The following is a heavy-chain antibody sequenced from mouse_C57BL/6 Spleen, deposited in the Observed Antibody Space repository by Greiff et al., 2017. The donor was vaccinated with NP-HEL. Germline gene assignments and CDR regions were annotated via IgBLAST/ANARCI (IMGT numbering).Heavy chain of an antibody. D-gene: IGHD2-4*01. CDR2: IYPGDGDT. Sequence: QVQLQQSGAELVKPGASVKISCKASGYAFSSYWMNWVKQRPGKGLEWIGQIYPGDGDTNYNGKFKGKATLTADKSSSTAYMQLSSLTSEDSAVYFCARYYDSLYAIDYWGQGTSVTVSS. CDR1: GYAFSSYW. CDR3: ARYYDSLYAIDY. J-gene: IGHJ4*01. V-gene: IGHV1-80*01.